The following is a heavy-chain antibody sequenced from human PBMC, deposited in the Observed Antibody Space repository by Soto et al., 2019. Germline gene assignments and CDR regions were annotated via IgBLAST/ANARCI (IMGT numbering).Heavy chain of an antibody. CDR3: ARVDYDSSGYSYYFDY. V-gene: IGHV3-53*04. CDR2: IYSGGST. D-gene: IGHD3-22*01. Sequence: GGSLRLSCAASGFTVSSNYMSWVRQAPGKGLEWVSVIYSGGSTYYADSVKGRFTISRHNSKNTLYLQMNSLRAEDTAVYYCARVDYDSSGYSYYFDYWGQGTLVTVSS. CDR1: GFTVSSNY. J-gene: IGHJ4*02.